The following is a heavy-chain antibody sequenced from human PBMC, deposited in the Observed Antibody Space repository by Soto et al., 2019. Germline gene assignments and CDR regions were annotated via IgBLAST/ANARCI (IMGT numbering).Heavy chain of an antibody. Sequence: QVQLQQWGAGLLKPSETLSLTCAVYGGSFSGYYWSWIRQPPGKGLEWIGEINHSGSTNYTPSLKSRVTISVDTSKNQFSLKLSSVTAADTAVYDCARGQSSLLLDCWGQGVLVTVSS. D-gene: IGHD2-8*02. CDR3: ARGQSSLLLDC. V-gene: IGHV4-34*01. CDR2: INHSGST. CDR1: GGSFSGYY. J-gene: IGHJ4*02.